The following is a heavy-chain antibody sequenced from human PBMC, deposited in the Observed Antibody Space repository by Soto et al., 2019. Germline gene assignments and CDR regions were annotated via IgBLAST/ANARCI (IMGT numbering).Heavy chain of an antibody. CDR2: IYPGDSDT. CDR3: ARPFNEQWLVPDAFDI. CDR1: GYSFTSYW. J-gene: IGHJ3*02. V-gene: IGHV5-51*01. D-gene: IGHD6-19*01. Sequence: PGESLKISCQGSGYSFTSYWIGWVRQMPGKGLEWMGIIYPGDSDTRYSPSFQGQVTISADKSISTAYLQWSSLKASDTAMYYCARPFNEQWLVPDAFDIWGQGTMVTVSS.